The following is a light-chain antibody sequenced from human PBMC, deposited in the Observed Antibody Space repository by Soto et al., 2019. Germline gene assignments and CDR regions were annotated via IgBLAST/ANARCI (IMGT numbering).Light chain of an antibody. Sequence: EIMMKQSPATLSVSPGERATLSCWASQNVRSNLAWYQQKPGQAPRLLIYGASTRATDIPARFSDSGSGTEFTLTISSLQSDDSAVYYCQQYNNWPPLFTFGPGTKVEIK. CDR3: QQYNNWPPLFT. CDR2: GAS. V-gene: IGKV3-15*01. CDR1: QNVRSN. J-gene: IGKJ3*01.